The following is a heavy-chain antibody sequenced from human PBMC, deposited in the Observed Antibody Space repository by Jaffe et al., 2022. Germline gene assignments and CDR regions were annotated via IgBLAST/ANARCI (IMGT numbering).Heavy chain of an antibody. V-gene: IGHV1-69*05. J-gene: IGHJ6*03. Sequence: QVQLVQSGAEVKKPGSSVKVSCKASGGTFSSYAISWVRQAPGQGLEWMGGIIPIFGTANYAQKFQGRVTITTDESTSTAYMELSSLRSEDTAVYYCARGTPYYDILTGYYPANTYYYYMDVWGKGTTVTVSS. CDR2: IIPIFGTA. D-gene: IGHD3-9*01. CDR3: ARGTPYYDILTGYYPANTYYYYMDV. CDR1: GGTFSSYA.